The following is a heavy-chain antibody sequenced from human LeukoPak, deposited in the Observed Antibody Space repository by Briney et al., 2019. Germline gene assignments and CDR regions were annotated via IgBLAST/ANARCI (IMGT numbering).Heavy chain of an antibody. CDR2: ISGDGGST. CDR1: GFIFDDYA. J-gene: IGHJ4*02. D-gene: IGHD2-2*01. V-gene: IGHV3-43*02. CDR3: ARDHKYAFDN. Sequence: GGSLRLSCAASGFIFDDYAVHWVRQAPGKGLEWVSLISGDGGSTYYADSVKGRFTISGDKAKNSLYLQMNSLRVEDTAVYYCARDHKYAFDNWGQGTLDTVSS.